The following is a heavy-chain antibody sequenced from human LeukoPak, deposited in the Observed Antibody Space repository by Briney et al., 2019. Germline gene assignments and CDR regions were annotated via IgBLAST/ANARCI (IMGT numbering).Heavy chain of an antibody. V-gene: IGHV4-61*02. CDR3: ARGPYSYDSSGAFDV. D-gene: IGHD3-22*01. CDR2: ISSSGST. Sequence: PSETLSLTCTVSGDSISSGDYYWSWIRQPAGKGLEWIGRISSSGSTNYNPSLKSRVTISVDTSKNQFSLKLSSVTAADTAVYFCARGPYSYDSSGAFDVWGQGTMVTVSS. J-gene: IGHJ3*01. CDR1: GDSISSGDYY.